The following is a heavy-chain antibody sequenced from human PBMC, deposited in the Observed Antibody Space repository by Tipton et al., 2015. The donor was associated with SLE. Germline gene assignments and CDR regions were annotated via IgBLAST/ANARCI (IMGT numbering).Heavy chain of an antibody. V-gene: IGHV4-59*12. CDR3: AREPVYSYYYMDV. CDR1: GGSIGGFY. Sequence: TLSLTCTVSGGSIGGFYWNWIRQPPGKGLEWIGYVYYSGSTNYNPSLKSRVTISVDTSKNQFSLKLSSVTAADTAVYYCAREPVYSYYYMDVWGKWTTVTVSS. CDR2: VYYSGST. J-gene: IGHJ6*03.